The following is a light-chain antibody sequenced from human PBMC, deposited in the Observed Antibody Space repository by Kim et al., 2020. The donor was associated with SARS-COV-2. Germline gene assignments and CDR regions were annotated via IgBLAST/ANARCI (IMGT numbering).Light chain of an antibody. CDR3: CSYAGSSTWV. CDR2: EGN. Sequence: QSITISCTGTSSDVGSYNLVAWYRQHPGKAPKLMIYEGNKLPSGVSNRFSGSKSGNTASLTISGLQAEDEGDYYCCSYAGSSTWVFGGGTQLTVL. V-gene: IGLV2-23*01. CDR1: SSDVGSYNL. J-gene: IGLJ3*02.